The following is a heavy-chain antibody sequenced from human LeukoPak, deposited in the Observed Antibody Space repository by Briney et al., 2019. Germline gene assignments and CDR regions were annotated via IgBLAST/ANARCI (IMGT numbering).Heavy chain of an antibody. V-gene: IGHV3-74*01. CDR3: ASNIPAGTRHY. D-gene: IGHD6-19*01. CDR1: GFSLSSYW. Sequence: PGGSLRLSCAASGFSLSSYWMHWVRQAPGKGLVWVSRINTDGSSTSYADPVKGRFTISRDNAKNTLYLQMNSLRAEDTAVYYCASNIPAGTRHYWGQGTLVTVSS. J-gene: IGHJ4*02. CDR2: INTDGSST.